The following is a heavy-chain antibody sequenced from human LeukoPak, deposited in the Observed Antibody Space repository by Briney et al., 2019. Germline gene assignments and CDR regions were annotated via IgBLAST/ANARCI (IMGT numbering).Heavy chain of an antibody. CDR3: ARGAYSGYDQYSFDY. CDR1: GGSISSYY. Sequence: PSETLSLTCTVSGGSISSYYWSWIRQPPGKGLEWFGYIYYSGSTNYNPSLKSRVTISVDTSKNQFSLKLSSVAAAATAVYYCARGAYSGYDQYSFDYWGQGTLVTVSS. CDR2: IYYSGST. J-gene: IGHJ4*02. D-gene: IGHD5-12*01. V-gene: IGHV4-59*01.